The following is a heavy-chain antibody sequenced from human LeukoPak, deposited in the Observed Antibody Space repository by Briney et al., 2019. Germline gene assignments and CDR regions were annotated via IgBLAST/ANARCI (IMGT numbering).Heavy chain of an antibody. CDR2: IIPIFGTA. J-gene: IGHJ6*03. V-gene: IGHV1-69*06. D-gene: IGHD3-10*01. CDR1: GGTFSSYA. Sequence: ASVKVSCKASGGTFSSYAISWVRQAPRQGLEWMGGIIPIFGTANYAQKFQGRVTITADKSTSTAYMELSSLRSEDTAVYYCATRGGLWFGELFDTYYYYYMDVWGKGTTVTVSS. CDR3: ATRGGLWFGELFDTYYYYYMDV.